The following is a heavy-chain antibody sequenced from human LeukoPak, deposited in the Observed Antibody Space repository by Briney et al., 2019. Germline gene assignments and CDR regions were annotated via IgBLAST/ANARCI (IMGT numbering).Heavy chain of an antibody. Sequence: SETLSLTCAVYGGSFSGYYWSWIRQPPGKGLEWIGEINHSGSTNYNPSLKSRVTISVDTSKNQFSLKLSSVTAADTAVYYCARARLITMSQFDPWGQGTLVTVSS. V-gene: IGHV4-34*01. CDR1: GGSFSGYY. CDR2: INHSGST. CDR3: ARARLITMSQFDP. J-gene: IGHJ5*02. D-gene: IGHD3-10*02.